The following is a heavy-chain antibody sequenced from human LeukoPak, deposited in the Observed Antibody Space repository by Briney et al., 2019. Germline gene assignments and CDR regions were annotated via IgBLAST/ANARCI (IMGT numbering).Heavy chain of an antibody. D-gene: IGHD2-15*01. Sequence: PGGSLRLSCAASGFTFSSYAMSWVRQAPRKALEWVSGISGSGGNAYYTDSVKRRFTISRDNSKNTRYLQMNSLRAEDTAVYYCAKGPRVVLLAAYYWGQGTLVTVSS. CDR1: GFTFSSYA. J-gene: IGHJ4*02. V-gene: IGHV3-23*01. CDR3: AKGPRVVLLAAYY. CDR2: ISGSGGNA.